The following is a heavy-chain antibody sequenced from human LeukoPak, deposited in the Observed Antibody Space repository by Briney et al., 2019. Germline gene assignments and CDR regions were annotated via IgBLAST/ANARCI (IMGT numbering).Heavy chain of an antibody. CDR3: ARLGGATSPFGY. V-gene: IGHV4-59*08. CDR2: IYYTGNT. D-gene: IGHD1-26*01. J-gene: IGHJ4*02. Sequence: PSETLSLTCTVSGGSISSYYWSWIRQPPGKGLEWIGYIYYTGNTNYNPSLKSRVTISVDTSKNQFSLNLSSVTAADTAIYYCARLGGATSPFGYWGQGTLVTVSS. CDR1: GGSISSYY.